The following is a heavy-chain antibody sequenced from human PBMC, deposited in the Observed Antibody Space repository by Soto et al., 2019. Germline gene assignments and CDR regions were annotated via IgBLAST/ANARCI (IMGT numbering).Heavy chain of an antibody. CDR2: TYYSGST. CDR1: GGSMIAYY. V-gene: IGHV4-59*01. CDR3: ARVRGTAGKRYFDY. J-gene: IGHJ4*02. D-gene: IGHD6-13*01. Sequence: LSLTCTVSGGSMIAYYWNWMRQPPGKGLQWIGYTYYSGSTTYNPSLKSRVTISVDSSKNQFSLKLDSVTPADTAVYYCARVRGTAGKRYFDYWGPGXLVTVYS.